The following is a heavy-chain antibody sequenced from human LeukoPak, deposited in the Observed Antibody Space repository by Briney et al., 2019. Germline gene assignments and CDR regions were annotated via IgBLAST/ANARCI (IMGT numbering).Heavy chain of an antibody. V-gene: IGHV4-4*07. CDR3: ARAGNYYDSSGYRFDY. J-gene: IGHJ4*02. D-gene: IGHD3-22*01. CDR1: GGSISSYY. CDR2: IYTSGRT. Sequence: PSETLSLTCTVSGGSISSYYWRWIRQPAGKGREWIGRIYTSGRTNDNPSLTSRVTMSVATSKNQFSLKLSSVTAADTAVYYCARAGNYYDSSGYRFDYWGQGTLVTVSS.